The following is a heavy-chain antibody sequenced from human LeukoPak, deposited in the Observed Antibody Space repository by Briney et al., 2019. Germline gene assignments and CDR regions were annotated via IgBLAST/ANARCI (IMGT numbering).Heavy chain of an antibody. J-gene: IGHJ4*02. CDR2: ISGDGSST. D-gene: IGHD4-17*01. V-gene: IGHV3-74*01. Sequence: PGGSLRLSCAASGFTFSNYWMHWVRQAPGKGLVWVSRISGDGSSTTYADSVKGRFTISRDNAKNTLYLQMNSLSAEDTAVYYCARVHGDFDYWGRGTLVTVSS. CDR3: ARVHGDFDY. CDR1: GFTFSNYW.